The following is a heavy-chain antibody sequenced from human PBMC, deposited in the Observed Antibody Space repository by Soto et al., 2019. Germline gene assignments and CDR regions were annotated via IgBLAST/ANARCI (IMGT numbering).Heavy chain of an antibody. CDR1: GFTFSSYA. Sequence: GGSLRLSCAAFGFTFSSYAMSWVRQSPGKGLEWVSTISGSGGSAYYADSMKGRLTISRDNSKNTVYLQMNSLRAEDTAVYYCAKEGSSGWYFFAYWGQGTLVTVSS. J-gene: IGHJ4*02. CDR2: ISGSGGSA. CDR3: AKEGSSGWYFFAY. D-gene: IGHD6-19*01. V-gene: IGHV3-23*01.